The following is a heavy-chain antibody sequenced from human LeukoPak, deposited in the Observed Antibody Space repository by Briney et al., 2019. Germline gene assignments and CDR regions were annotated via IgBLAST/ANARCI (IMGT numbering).Heavy chain of an antibody. D-gene: IGHD5-12*01. Sequence: ASVKVSCKASGGTFSSYAISWVRQAPGQGLEWMGRIIPILDIANYAQKFQGRVTITADKFTSTAYMELSSLRSEDTAVYYCARVGGGYDQNWFDPWGQGTLVTVSS. CDR3: ARVGGGYDQNWFDP. V-gene: IGHV1-69*04. J-gene: IGHJ5*02. CDR1: GGTFSSYA. CDR2: IIPILDIA.